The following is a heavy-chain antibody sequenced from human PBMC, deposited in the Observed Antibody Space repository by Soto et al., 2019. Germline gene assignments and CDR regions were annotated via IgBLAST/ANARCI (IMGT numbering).Heavy chain of an antibody. CDR3: ARGGWYLDY. J-gene: IGHJ4*02. CDR1: GGSVRSFY. V-gene: IGHV4-59*02. CDR2: VHDSGIT. Sequence: SETLSLTCTVSGGSVRSFYWSWIRQTTGKGLEWIGYVHDSGITNYNPSLKSRVTMSVDTSKNQVSLYLNSVTAADTAVYFCARGGWYLDYWGQGILVT. D-gene: IGHD6-19*01.